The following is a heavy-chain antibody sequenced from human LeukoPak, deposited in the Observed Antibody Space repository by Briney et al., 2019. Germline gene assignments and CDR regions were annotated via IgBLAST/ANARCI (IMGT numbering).Heavy chain of an antibody. Sequence: SVRVSCKASGGTFSSYAISWVRQAPGQGLEWMGGIIPIFGTANYAQKFQGRVTITTDESTSTAYMELSSLRSEDTAVYHCARDRWMAAAASFDYWGQGTLVTVSS. D-gene: IGHD6-13*01. J-gene: IGHJ4*02. CDR3: ARDRWMAAAASFDY. V-gene: IGHV1-69*05. CDR1: GGTFSSYA. CDR2: IIPIFGTA.